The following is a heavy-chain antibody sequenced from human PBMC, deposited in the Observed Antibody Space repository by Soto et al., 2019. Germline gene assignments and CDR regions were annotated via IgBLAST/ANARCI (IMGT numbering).Heavy chain of an antibody. D-gene: IGHD2-2*02. CDR1: GGSISNTDW. V-gene: IGHV4-4*02. CDR2: ISHSGNT. CDR3: ATQAIPFTWLY. J-gene: IGHJ4*02. Sequence: QVQLQESGPGLVKPSGTLSLTCAVSGGSISNTDWWTWVRQPPGKGLEWIAEISHSGNTNYNPSLESRVTMSLDNSKNQFSLKLTSVTAADPAVYYCATQAIPFTWLYWGQGILVTVSS.